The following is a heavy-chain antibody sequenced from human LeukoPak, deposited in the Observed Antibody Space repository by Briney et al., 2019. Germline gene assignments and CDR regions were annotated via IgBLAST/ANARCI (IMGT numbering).Heavy chain of an antibody. Sequence: GESLKISCQASGDTFATDWIGWVRQLPGKGLEWMGVIYPGDSRTRYSPSFQGKVTISVYKSTPTAYLQWSSLKASDSSMYYCARRKFISPWSDPWGQGTVVTVSS. CDR2: IYPGDSRT. CDR3: ARRKFISPWSDP. V-gene: IGHV5-51*01. J-gene: IGHJ5*02. CDR1: GDTFATDW. D-gene: IGHD1-14*01.